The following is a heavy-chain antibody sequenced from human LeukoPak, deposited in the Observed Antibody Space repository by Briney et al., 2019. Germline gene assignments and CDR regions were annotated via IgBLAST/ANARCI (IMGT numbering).Heavy chain of an antibody. J-gene: IGHJ6*02. CDR3: AKEIVTMVRGVMRSYYYYGMDV. D-gene: IGHD3-10*01. CDR2: ISYDGSNK. V-gene: IGHV3-30*18. CDR1: GFTFSSYG. Sequence: AGGSPRLSCAASGFTFSSYGMHWVRQAPGKGLEWVAVISYDGSNKYYADSAKGRFTISRDNSKNTLYLQMNSLRAEDTAVYYCAKEIVTMVRGVMRSYYYYGMDVWGQGTTVTVSS.